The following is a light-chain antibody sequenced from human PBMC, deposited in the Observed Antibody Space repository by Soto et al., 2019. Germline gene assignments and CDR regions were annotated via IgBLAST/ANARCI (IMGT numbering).Light chain of an antibody. Sequence: DIQMTQYPSTLSASVGDRVTITCRASQSISNWLAWYQQKPGKAPKLLIYDASSLETGVPSRFSGSGSGTEFTLTISSLQPDDFATYYCQHYKSYSPWTFGQGTKVDIK. V-gene: IGKV1-5*01. CDR1: QSISNW. CDR2: DAS. J-gene: IGKJ1*01. CDR3: QHYKSYSPWT.